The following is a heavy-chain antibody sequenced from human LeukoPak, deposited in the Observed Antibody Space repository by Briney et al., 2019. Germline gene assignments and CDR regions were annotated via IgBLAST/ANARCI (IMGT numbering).Heavy chain of an antibody. Sequence: ASVKVSCKASGYTFTSYDVNWVRQATGQGLEWMGWMNPNSGNTGYAQKFQGRVTMTRNTSISTAYMELSSLRSEDTAVYYCARGGSLEEWLRLTPFDYWGQGTLVTVSS. CDR2: MNPNSGNT. D-gene: IGHD5-12*01. CDR3: ARGGSLEEWLRLTPFDY. V-gene: IGHV1-8*01. J-gene: IGHJ4*02. CDR1: GYTFTSYD.